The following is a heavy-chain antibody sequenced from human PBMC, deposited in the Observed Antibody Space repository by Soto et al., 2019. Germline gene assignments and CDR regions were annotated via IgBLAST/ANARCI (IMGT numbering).Heavy chain of an antibody. D-gene: IGHD6-19*01. CDR2: ISYDGSNK. J-gene: IGHJ4*02. V-gene: IGHV3-30*18. Sequence: QVQLVESGGGVVQPGRSLRLSCAASGFTFSSYGMHWVRQAPGKGLEWVAVISYDGSNKYYADSVKGRFTIYRDNSKNTLYLQMNSLRAEDPAVYYCAKDIAVAGIGADYWGQGTLVTVSS. CDR1: GFTFSSYG. CDR3: AKDIAVAGIGADY.